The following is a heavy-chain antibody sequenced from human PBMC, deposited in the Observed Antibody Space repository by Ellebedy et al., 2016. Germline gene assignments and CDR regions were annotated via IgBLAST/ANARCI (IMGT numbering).Heavy chain of an antibody. V-gene: IGHV1-69*13. CDR1: GGTFSSYA. Sequence: SVKVSXXASGGTFSSYAISWVRQAPGQGLEWMGGIIPIFGTANYAQKFQGRVTITADESTSTAYMELSSLRSEDTAVYYCAIRGYDSSGKGSLDYWGQGTLVTVSS. J-gene: IGHJ4*02. CDR2: IIPIFGTA. D-gene: IGHD3-22*01. CDR3: AIRGYDSSGKGSLDY.